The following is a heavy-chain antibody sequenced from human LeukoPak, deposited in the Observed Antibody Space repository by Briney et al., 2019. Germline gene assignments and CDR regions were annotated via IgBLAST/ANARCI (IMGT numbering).Heavy chain of an antibody. J-gene: IGHJ4*02. D-gene: IGHD3-10*01. CDR1: GFNFSNYW. Sequence: GGSLRLSCTASGFNFSNYWMHGVRQAPGKGLVWVSRLNTGGNSTIYADSVKGRFIISRDNAKSTLYLQMNSLRADDTGVYYCTREGAYDSGTYGAGDYWGQGTLVTVSS. CDR3: TREGAYDSGTYGAGDY. CDR2: LNTGGNST. V-gene: IGHV3-74*01.